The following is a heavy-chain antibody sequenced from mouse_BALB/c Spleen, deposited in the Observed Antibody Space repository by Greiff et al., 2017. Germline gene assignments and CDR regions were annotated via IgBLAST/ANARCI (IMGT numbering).Heavy chain of an antibody. CDR3: ARPKYYYGSSYWYFDV. J-gene: IGHJ1*01. V-gene: IGHV5-12*01. CDR2: ISSGGGST. CDR1: GFTFSDYY. Sequence: EVKLMESGGGLVKPGGSLKLSCAASGFTFSDYYMYWVRQTPEKRLEWVAYISSGGGSTYYPDTVKGRFTISRDNAKNTLYLQMSSLKSEDTAMYYCARPKYYYGSSYWYFDVWGAGTTVTVSS. D-gene: IGHD1-1*01.